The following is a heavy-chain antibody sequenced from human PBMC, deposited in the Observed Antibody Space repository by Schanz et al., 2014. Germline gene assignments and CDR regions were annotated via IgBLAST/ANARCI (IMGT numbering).Heavy chain of an antibody. Sequence: EVQLVESGGGLVQPGGSLRLSCGSSGFTFSPYWMHWVRQAPGKGLVWVSRINGDGSNTNYADSVKGRFTISRDSSKNTLYLQMSSLRADDTAVYYCAKAADWPVTRFDPWGQGTLXTVSS. CDR3: AKAADWPVTRFDP. V-gene: IGHV3-74*01. CDR1: GFTFSPYW. CDR2: INGDGSNT. D-gene: IGHD3-9*01. J-gene: IGHJ5*02.